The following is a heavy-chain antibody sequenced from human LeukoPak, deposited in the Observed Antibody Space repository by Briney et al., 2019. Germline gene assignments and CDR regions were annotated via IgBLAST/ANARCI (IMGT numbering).Heavy chain of an antibody. CDR1: GFTVSSNY. Sequence: PGGSLRLSCAASGFTVSSNYMSWVRQAPGKGLEWVSVIYSGGSTYYADSVKGRFTISRDNSKNTLYLQMNSLRAEDTAVYYCAKVGSSWYGTFVDYWGQGTLVTVSS. V-gene: IGHV3-53*01. CDR3: AKVGSSWYGTFVDY. J-gene: IGHJ4*02. D-gene: IGHD6-13*01. CDR2: IYSGGST.